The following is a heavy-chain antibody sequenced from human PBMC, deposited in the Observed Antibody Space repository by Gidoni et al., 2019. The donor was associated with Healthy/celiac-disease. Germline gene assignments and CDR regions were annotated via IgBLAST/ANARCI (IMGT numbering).Heavy chain of an antibody. CDR3: ARQEGQLPLDY. J-gene: IGHJ4*02. Sequence: LEWIGSIYYSGSTYYNPSLKSRVTISVDTSKNQFSLKLSSVTAADTAVYYCARQEGQLPLDYWGQGTLVTVPS. V-gene: IGHV4-39*01. D-gene: IGHD5-18*01. CDR2: IYYSGST.